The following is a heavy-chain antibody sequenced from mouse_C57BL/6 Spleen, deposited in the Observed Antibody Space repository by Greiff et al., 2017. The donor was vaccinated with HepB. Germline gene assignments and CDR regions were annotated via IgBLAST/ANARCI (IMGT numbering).Heavy chain of an antibody. V-gene: IGHV1-15*01. CDR3: TRLDGNSPFAY. D-gene: IGHD2-1*01. CDR1: GYTFTDYE. Sequence: VKLQQSGAELVRPGASVTLSCKASGYTFTDYEMHWVKQTPVHGLEWIGAIDPETGGTAYNQKFKGKAILTADKSSSTAYMELRSLTSEDSAVYYCTRLDGNSPFAYWGQGTLVTVSA. CDR2: IDPETGGT. J-gene: IGHJ3*01.